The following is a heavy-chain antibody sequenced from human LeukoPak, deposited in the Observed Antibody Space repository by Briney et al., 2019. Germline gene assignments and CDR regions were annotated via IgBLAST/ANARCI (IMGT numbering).Heavy chain of an antibody. V-gene: IGHV4-39*01. Sequence: SETLSLTCTVSGGSISSSSYYWGWIRQPPGKGLEWIGSIYYSGSTYYNPSLKSRVTISVDTSKNQFSLKLTSVTAADTAVYYCARLIFVLVPAATIWDWGQGTLVTVSS. CDR3: ARLIFVLVPAATIWD. CDR1: GGSISSSSYY. CDR2: IYYSGST. D-gene: IGHD2-2*01. J-gene: IGHJ4*02.